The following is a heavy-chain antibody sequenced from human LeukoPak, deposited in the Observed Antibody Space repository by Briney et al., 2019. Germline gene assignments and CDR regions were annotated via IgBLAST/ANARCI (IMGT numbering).Heavy chain of an antibody. D-gene: IGHD3-3*01. J-gene: IGHJ5*02. CDR2: INTKSGRT. CDR1: GYSFTDYY. V-gene: IGHV1-2*02. Sequence: EASVKVSCKTSGYSFTDYYIHWVRQAPGQGLGWMGWINTKSGRTSSAWKFQGRVTITRDPSITTVYMDMAWLTSDDTAIYFCARADFIDAGPYLIGPWGQGTLVTVSS. CDR3: ARADFIDAGPYLIGP.